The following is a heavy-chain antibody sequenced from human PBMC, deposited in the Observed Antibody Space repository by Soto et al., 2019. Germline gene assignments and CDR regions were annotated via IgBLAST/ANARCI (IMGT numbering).Heavy chain of an antibody. CDR3: AIRWGTYFDY. J-gene: IGHJ4*02. CDR2: IYYTGSTT. CDR1: GGSISSYY. Sequence: QVQLQESGPGLVKPSETLSLTCTVSGGSISSYYWSWIRQPPGKGLEWIGYIYYTGSTTNYNPSLKSRVTISVDTSKNQFSLKLSSVTAADTAVYYWAIRWGTYFDYWGQGTLVTVSS. V-gene: IGHV4-59*01. D-gene: IGHD7-27*01.